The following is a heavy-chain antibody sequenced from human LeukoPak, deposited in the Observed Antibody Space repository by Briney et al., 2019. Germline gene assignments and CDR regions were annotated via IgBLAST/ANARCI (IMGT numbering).Heavy chain of an antibody. CDR3: ARDAGQWLVPDYYYYGMDV. CDR1: GYTFTGYY. D-gene: IGHD6-19*01. CDR2: INPNSGGT. Sequence: ASVKVSCKASGYTFTGYYMHWVRQAPGQGFEWMGWINPNSGGTNYAQKFQGRVTMTRDTSISTAYMELSRLRSDDTAVYYCARDAGQWLVPDYYYYGMDVWGQGTTVTVSS. J-gene: IGHJ6*02. V-gene: IGHV1-2*02.